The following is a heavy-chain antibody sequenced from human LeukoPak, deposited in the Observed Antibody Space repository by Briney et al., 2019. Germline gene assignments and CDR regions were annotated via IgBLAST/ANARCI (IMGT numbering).Heavy chain of an antibody. CDR2: INPNSGDS. J-gene: IGHJ4*02. D-gene: IGHD3-10*01. CDR1: GYTFTVYD. Sequence: ASLRVSSTASGYTFTVYDLHWVRQAPGQRLEWMGWINPNSGDSKNTQRFQGRVTMTRDTSISTVYMELDRLRSDDTAVYFCARDRGSGGNDYWGQGTLVTVSS. V-gene: IGHV1-2*02. CDR3: ARDRGSGGNDY.